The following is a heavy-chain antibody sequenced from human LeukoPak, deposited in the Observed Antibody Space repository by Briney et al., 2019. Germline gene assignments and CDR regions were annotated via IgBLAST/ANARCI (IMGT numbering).Heavy chain of an antibody. CDR2: IYIGGGT. V-gene: IGHV3-53*01. CDR1: GFTVSSNY. D-gene: IGHD7-27*01. J-gene: IGHJ4*02. CDR3: ARDLNWETY. Sequence: GGSLRLSCAASGFTVSSNYMSWVRQAPGKGLEWVSVIYIGGGTYYADSVKGRFTISRDNSKNTVYLQMNSLRAEDTAVYYCARDLNWETYWGQGTLVSVSS.